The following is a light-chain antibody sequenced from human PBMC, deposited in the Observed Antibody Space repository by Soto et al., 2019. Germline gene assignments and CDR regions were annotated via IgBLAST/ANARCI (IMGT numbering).Light chain of an antibody. J-gene: IGLJ1*01. CDR1: SSDVGGYNYVGYNY. CDR2: EVT. V-gene: IGLV2-8*01. CDR3: TSYAGSNIYV. Sequence: QSVPTQPPSASGSPGQSVTISCAGTSSDVGGYNYVGYNYLPWYQQHPGKAPKLMIYEVTKRPSGVPDRFSGSKSGNTASLTVSGLQAEDEADYYCTSYAGSNIYVFGAGTKVTVL.